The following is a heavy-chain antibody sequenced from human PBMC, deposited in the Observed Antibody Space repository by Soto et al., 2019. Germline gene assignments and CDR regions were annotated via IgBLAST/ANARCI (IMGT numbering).Heavy chain of an antibody. D-gene: IGHD2-15*01. CDR3: AKDRGRGSPVSGGMDV. CDR2: ISITSNHI. Sequence: WGSLRFSCAAGGFSFRNYTLNWVRQAPGNGLEWVSIISITSNHIYYADSVNGRFTVSIDNAENSLYLQMNSLRAEDTAVYYCAKDRGRGSPVSGGMDVWGQGTPVTVSS. J-gene: IGHJ6*01. CDR1: GFSFRNYT. V-gene: IGHV3-21*01.